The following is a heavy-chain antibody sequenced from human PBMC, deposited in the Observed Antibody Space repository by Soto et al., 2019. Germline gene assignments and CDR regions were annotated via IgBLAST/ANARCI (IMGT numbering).Heavy chain of an antibody. CDR2: INHSGST. J-gene: IGHJ2*01. Sequence: QVQLQQWGAGLLKPSETLSLTCAVYGGSFSGYYWSWIRQPPGKGLEWIGEINHSGSTNYNPSLKSRVTISVDTSKTQFSLKLSSVTAADTAGYYCARGWGPRLWGRGTLVTVSS. D-gene: IGHD3-16*01. CDR3: ARGWGPRL. CDR1: GGSFSGYY. V-gene: IGHV4-34*01.